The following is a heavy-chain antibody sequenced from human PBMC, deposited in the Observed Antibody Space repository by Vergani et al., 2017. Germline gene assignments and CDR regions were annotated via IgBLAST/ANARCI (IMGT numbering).Heavy chain of an antibody. CDR3: ATKSCGTPGCQIGYFRE. J-gene: IGHJ1*01. CDR2: ISYDGTQK. Sequence: QVHLVESGGGVVQPGRSLRLSCVVSGFTSSYYGMHWVRQAPCKGLEWVAVISYDGTQKYYADSVKGRFTISRDNSKSTLYLQMNSLRTEDTAVYYCATKSCGTPGCQIGYFREWGQGTLVTVSS. D-gene: IGHD1-1*01. V-gene: IGHV3-30*03. CDR1: GFTSSYYG.